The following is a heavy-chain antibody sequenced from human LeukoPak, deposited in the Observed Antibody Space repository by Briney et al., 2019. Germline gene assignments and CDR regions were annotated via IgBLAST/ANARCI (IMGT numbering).Heavy chain of an antibody. CDR2: ISGSGGST. J-gene: IGHJ4*02. V-gene: IGHV3-23*01. D-gene: IGHD6-19*01. CDR3: AKGFRSGWYLDYFDY. CDR1: GFTFSSYA. Sequence: GGSLRLSCAASGFTFSSYATSWVRQAPGKGLEWVSAISGSGGSTYYADSVKGRFTISRDNSKNTLYLQMNSPRAEDTAVYYCAKGFRSGWYLDYFDYWGQGTLVTVSS.